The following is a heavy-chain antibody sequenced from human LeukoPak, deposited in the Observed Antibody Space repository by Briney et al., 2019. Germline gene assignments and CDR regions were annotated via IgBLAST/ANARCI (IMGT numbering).Heavy chain of an antibody. J-gene: IGHJ4*02. CDR3: ARGLRGIAVAGTRGYFDY. Sequence: SETLSLTCAVYGGSFSGYYWGWIRQPPGKGLEWIGEINHSGSTNYNPSLKSRVTISVDTSKNQFSLKLSSVTAADTAVYYCARGLRGIAVAGTRGYFDYWGQGTLVTVSS. CDR1: GGSFSGYY. D-gene: IGHD6-19*01. V-gene: IGHV4-34*01. CDR2: INHSGST.